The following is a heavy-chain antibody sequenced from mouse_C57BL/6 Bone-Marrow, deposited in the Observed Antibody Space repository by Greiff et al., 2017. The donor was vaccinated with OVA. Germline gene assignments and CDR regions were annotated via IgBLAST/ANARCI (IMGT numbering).Heavy chain of an antibody. J-gene: IGHJ1*03. Sequence: VQLQQSGPELVKPGASVKISCKASGYAFSSSWMNWVKQRPGKGLEWIGRIYPGDGDTNYNGKFKGKATLTADKSSSTAYMQLSSLTSEDSAVYFCAITDGYHWYFDVWGTGTTVTVSS. D-gene: IGHD2-3*01. V-gene: IGHV1-82*01. CDR2: IYPGDGDT. CDR3: AITDGYHWYFDV. CDR1: GYAFSSSW.